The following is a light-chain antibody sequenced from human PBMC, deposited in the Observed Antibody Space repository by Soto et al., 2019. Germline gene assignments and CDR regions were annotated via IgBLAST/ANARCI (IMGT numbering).Light chain of an antibody. V-gene: IGLV2-14*01. CDR1: SSDVGGYNY. CDR2: EVS. J-gene: IGLJ1*01. Sequence: QSALTQPASVSGSPGQSITISCTGTSSDVGGYNYVSWYQQHTGKAPKLMIYEVSNRPSGVSNHFSGSKSGNTASLTISGLQAEDEADYYCSSYTSSSTLYVFGTGTKVTVL. CDR3: SSYTSSSTLYV.